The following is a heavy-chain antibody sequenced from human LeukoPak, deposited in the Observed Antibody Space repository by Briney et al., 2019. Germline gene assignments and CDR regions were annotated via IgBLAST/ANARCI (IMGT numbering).Heavy chain of an antibody. CDR1: GFTFSTYW. V-gene: IGHV3-7*01. D-gene: IGHD4-17*01. CDR3: ARDRLSGYDYGDINWFDP. J-gene: IGHJ5*02. CDR2: IKADGGEK. Sequence: GGSLRLSCAASGFTFSTYWMNWFRQTPGKGLEWVAKIKADGGEKDHVASVKGRFTISRDNAKNTLYLQMNSLRAEDTAVYYCARDRLSGYDYGDINWFDPWGQGTLVTVSS.